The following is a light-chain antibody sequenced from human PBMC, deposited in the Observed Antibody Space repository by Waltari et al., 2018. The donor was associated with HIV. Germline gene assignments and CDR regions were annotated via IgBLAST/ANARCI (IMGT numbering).Light chain of an antibody. CDR1: STDIGGFYY. CDR2: DVN. CDR3: SSYASSSALL. Sequence: QSALTQPASVSGSPGQSITISCTGTSTDIGGFYYVSWYQQHPGKAPKLIISDVNARPSGISSRFSGSKSGNTASLTISGLQPEDEAYYHCSSYASSSALLFGGGTKLTVV. J-gene: IGLJ3*02. V-gene: IGLV2-14*03.